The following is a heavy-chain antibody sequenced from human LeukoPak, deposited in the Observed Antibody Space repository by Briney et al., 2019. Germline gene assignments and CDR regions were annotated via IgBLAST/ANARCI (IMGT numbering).Heavy chain of an antibody. CDR1: GFTFSNYA. CDR3: AKDYGSSGWDPPDY. CDR2: IVDSGGST. V-gene: IGHV3-23*01. Sequence: GGSLRLSCAASGFTFSNYAMSWVRQAPGKGLEWVSAIVDSGGSTYYADSVKGRFTISRDNPKNTLYLQMNSLRAEDTAVYYCAKDYGSSGWDPPDYWGQGTLVTVSS. J-gene: IGHJ4*02. D-gene: IGHD6-19*01.